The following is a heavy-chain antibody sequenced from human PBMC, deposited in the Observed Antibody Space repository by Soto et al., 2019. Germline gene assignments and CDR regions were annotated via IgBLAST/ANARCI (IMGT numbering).Heavy chain of an antibody. D-gene: IGHD6-13*01. V-gene: IGHV1-8*01. Sequence: ASSKLSCKSSGSTFTSYYINCVVHPTVQVLEWMGWMNPNSGNTGYAQKFQGRVTMTRNTSISTAYMELSSLRSEDTAVYYCARGLYEGYSSSWTDFDYWGQGTLVTVSS. CDR3: ARGLYEGYSSSWTDFDY. J-gene: IGHJ4*02. CDR2: MNPNSGNT. CDR1: GSTFTSYY.